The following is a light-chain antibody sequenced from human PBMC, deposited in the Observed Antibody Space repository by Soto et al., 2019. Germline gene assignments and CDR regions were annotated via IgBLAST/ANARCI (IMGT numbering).Light chain of an antibody. V-gene: IGKV1-5*01. CDR1: QTISTI. J-gene: IGKJ5*01. CDR2: DAS. Sequence: DIQMTQSPSSLSASVGDTVTITCRATQTISTILNWYQHKPGKAPNLLIYDASSLESGVPSRFSGSGSGTEFTLTISSLQPEDFAPYYCQQYNSYPITFGQGTRLEIK. CDR3: QQYNSYPIT.